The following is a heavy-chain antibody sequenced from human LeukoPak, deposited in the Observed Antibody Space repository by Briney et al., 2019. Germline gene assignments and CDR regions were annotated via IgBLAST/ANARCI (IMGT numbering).Heavy chain of an antibody. D-gene: IGHD3-3*01. CDR2: IYHSGST. Sequence: SETLSLTCAVSGGSISSSNWWSWVRQPPGKGLEWIGEIYHSGSTNYNPSLKSRVTISVDESKNQFSLKLSSVTAADTAVYYCARGLTIFGVVIISYFDYWGQGTLVTVSS. CDR1: GGSISSSNW. CDR3: ARGLTIFGVVIISYFDY. V-gene: IGHV4-4*02. J-gene: IGHJ4*02.